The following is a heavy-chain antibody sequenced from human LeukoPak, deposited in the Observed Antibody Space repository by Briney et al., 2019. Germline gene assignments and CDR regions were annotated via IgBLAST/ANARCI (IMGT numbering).Heavy chain of an antibody. CDR3: AGNYDSWTGLNY. V-gene: IGHV3-49*04. CDR2: IRSKAYGGTT. CDR1: GFTFGDYA. Sequence: GGSLRLSCTASGFTFGDYAMSWVRQAPGKGLEWVGFIRSKAYGGTTEYAASVKGRFTISRDDSKSIAYLQMNSLKTEDTAVYYCAGNYDSWTGLNYWGQGTLVTVSS. J-gene: IGHJ4*02. D-gene: IGHD3-3*01.